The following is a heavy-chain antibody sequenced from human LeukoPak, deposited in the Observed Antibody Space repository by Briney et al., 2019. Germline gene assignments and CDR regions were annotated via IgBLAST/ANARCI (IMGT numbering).Heavy chain of an antibody. CDR2: ISYAGSNK. V-gene: IGHV3-30*04. Sequence: GRSLRLSCAASGFTFSSYAMHWVRQAPGKGLEWVAVISYAGSNKYYADSVKGRFTISRDNSKNTLYLQMNSLRAEDTAIYYCARGLHRIAVAGTGSFPFDYWGQGTLVTVSS. D-gene: IGHD6-19*01. CDR1: GFTFSSYA. J-gene: IGHJ4*02. CDR3: ARGLHRIAVAGTGSFPFDY.